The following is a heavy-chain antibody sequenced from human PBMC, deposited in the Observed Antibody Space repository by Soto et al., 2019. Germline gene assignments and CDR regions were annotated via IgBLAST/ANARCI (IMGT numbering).Heavy chain of an antibody. Sequence: ASVKVSCKASGYTFTTYAMHWVRQAHGQRLEWMGWINAGSGNTKYSQKFQGRVTITRDTSASTAYMDLSSLRSEDTAVYYCARGPLTAVDWFDPWGQGTLVTVSS. CDR3: ARGPLTAVDWFDP. D-gene: IGHD6-19*01. CDR2: INAGSGNT. J-gene: IGHJ5*02. CDR1: GYTFTTYA. V-gene: IGHV1-3*01.